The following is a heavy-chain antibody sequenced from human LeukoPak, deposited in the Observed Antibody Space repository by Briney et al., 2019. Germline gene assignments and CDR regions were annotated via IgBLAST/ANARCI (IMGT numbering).Heavy chain of an antibody. CDR1: EFTFSSYA. V-gene: IGHV1-69*01. J-gene: IGHJ3*02. CDR3: ARVEYSSSTNAFDI. Sequence: PGGSLRLSCAASEFTFSSYAISWVRQAPGQGLEWMGGITPIFGTANYAQKFQGRVTITADESTSTAYMELSSLRSEDTAVYYCARVEYSSSTNAFDIWGQGTMVTVSS. D-gene: IGHD6-6*01. CDR2: ITPIFGTA.